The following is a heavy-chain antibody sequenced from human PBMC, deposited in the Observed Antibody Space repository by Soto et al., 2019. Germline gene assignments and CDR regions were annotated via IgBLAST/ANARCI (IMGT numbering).Heavy chain of an antibody. CDR3: AGVGDGGDFGPCDY. CDR2: IIPILGTA. V-gene: IGHV1-69*14. Sequence: QVQLVQSGAEVKKPGSSVKVSCKASGGTFSSYAITWVRQAPGHGLEWMGGIIPILGTANYAQKFQGRVTITEATSTSRAYVEHSGVRSEDTAVFYCAGVGDGGDFGPCDYWGQGTLVTVSS. CDR1: GGTFSSYA. D-gene: IGHD2-21*02. J-gene: IGHJ4*02.